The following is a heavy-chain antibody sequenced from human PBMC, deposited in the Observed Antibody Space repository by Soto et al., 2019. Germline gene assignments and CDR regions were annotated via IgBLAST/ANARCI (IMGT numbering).Heavy chain of an antibody. D-gene: IGHD3-16*01. CDR1: GFTFSSYA. Sequence: PGGSLRLSCAASGFTFSSYAMHWVRQAPGKGLEWVAVISYDGSNKYYADSVRGRFTISRDNSKNTLYLQMNSLRAEDTAVYYCARGQGEWSLWGQGTLVTVSS. CDR3: ARGQGEWSL. J-gene: IGHJ4*02. V-gene: IGHV3-30-3*01. CDR2: ISYDGSNK.